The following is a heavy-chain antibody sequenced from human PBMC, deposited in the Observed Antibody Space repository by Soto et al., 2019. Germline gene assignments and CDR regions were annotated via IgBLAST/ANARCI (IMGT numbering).Heavy chain of an antibody. Sequence: GESLKISCKGSGYSFINYWIGWVRQMPGKGLEWVGIIYPGDSDTRYSPSFQGQVTISADKSISTAYLQWSSLKASDTAMYYCARTAAAGTYYFCVDVWGQGTTVSVSS. D-gene: IGHD6-13*01. J-gene: IGHJ6*02. CDR3: ARTAAAGTYYFCVDV. CDR1: GYSFINYW. CDR2: IYPGDSDT. V-gene: IGHV5-51*01.